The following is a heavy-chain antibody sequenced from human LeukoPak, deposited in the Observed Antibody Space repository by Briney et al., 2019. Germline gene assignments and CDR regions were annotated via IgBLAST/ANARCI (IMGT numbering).Heavy chain of an antibody. CDR1: GGSLSPYY. Sequence: SETLSLTCSVSGGSLSPYYWSWIRQPPGGGLEWLGEINQSGSTNYNPSLKSRVTISAEKFKNQFSLEVTSVTAADTAIYYCATLGGLYYESHGYPDFDHWGQGTLVTVSS. J-gene: IGHJ4*02. CDR2: INQSGST. D-gene: IGHD3-22*01. CDR3: ATLGGLYYESHGYPDFDH. V-gene: IGHV4-34*01.